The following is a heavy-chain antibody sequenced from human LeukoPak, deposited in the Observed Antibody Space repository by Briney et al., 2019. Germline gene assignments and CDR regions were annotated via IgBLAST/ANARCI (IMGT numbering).Heavy chain of an antibody. J-gene: IGHJ3*02. CDR2: IRYDGSNK. CDR1: GFTFSSYG. Sequence: GGSLRLSCAVSGFTFSSYGMHWVRQAPGKGLEWVAFIRYDGSNKFYADSVKGRFTISRDNPKNTLYLQMNSLRAEDTAVYYCAKDYGFRNGYPNDAFDIWGQGTMVTVSS. V-gene: IGHV3-30*02. CDR3: AKDYGFRNGYPNDAFDI. D-gene: IGHD3-3*01.